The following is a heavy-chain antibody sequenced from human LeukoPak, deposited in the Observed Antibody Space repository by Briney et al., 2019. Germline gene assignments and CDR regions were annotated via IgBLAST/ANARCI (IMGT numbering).Heavy chain of an antibody. Sequence: ASVKVSCKASGFRFTSYDINWVRQASGQGFEWMGWMNPNNGNTGYAQKFQGRVTMTRDTSIGTAYMELRDLTSEDTAVYYCVRDGEGVAISVNYWFDPWGQGTLVTVSS. D-gene: IGHD3-10*01. CDR3: VRDGEGVAISVNYWFDP. CDR1: GFRFTSYD. CDR2: MNPNNGNT. V-gene: IGHV1-8*01. J-gene: IGHJ5*02.